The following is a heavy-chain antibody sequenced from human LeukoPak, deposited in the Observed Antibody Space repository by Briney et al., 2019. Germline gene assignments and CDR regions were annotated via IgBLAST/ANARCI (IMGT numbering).Heavy chain of an antibody. CDR3: AKAVYGSGSPLYYYYGMDV. Sequence: PGGSLRLSCAASGFTFSSYAMSWVRQAPGKGLEWVSAISGSGGSTYYADSVKGRFTISRDNSKNTLYLQMNSLRAEDTAVYYCAKAVYGSGSPLYYYYGMDVWGQGTTLTVSS. CDR2: ISGSGGST. CDR1: GFTFSSYA. V-gene: IGHV3-23*01. J-gene: IGHJ6*02. D-gene: IGHD3-10*01.